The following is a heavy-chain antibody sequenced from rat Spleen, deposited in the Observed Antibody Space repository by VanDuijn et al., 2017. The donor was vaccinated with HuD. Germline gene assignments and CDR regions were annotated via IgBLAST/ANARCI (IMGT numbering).Heavy chain of an antibody. J-gene: IGHJ2*01. D-gene: IGHD1-4*01. CDR1: GFSLTSNG. Sequence: QVQLKESGPGLVQPSQTLSLTCTVSGFSLTSNGVSWVRQPPGKGLEWIAAISTGGNTYYNSGLKSRLGISRDTSKSQVFLKMNSLQTEDTAMYCCVRERVPGFAFYFDYWGQGVMVTVSS. V-gene: IGHV2S12*01. CDR3: VRERVPGFAFYFDY. CDR2: ISTGGNT.